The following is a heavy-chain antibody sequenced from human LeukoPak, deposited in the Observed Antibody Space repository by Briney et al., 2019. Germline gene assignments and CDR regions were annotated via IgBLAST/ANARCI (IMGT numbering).Heavy chain of an antibody. CDR1: EYTFTGYY. D-gene: IGHD2-15*01. CDR3: ALCSGGSCYSFDY. Sequence: ASVKVSCKTSEYTFTGYYMHWVRQAPGQGLEWMGWINPNSGGTNYAQRFQGRVTMTRDTSISTAYMELSRLSSDDTAVYYCALCSGGSCYSFDYWGQGTLVTVSS. CDR2: INPNSGGT. V-gene: IGHV1-2*02. J-gene: IGHJ4*02.